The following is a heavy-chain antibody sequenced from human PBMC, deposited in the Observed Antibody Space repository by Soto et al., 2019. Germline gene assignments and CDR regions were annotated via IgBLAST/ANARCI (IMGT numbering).Heavy chain of an antibody. CDR1: GFTFSSYA. Sequence: PGGSLRLSCAASGFTFSSYAMSWVRQAPGKGLEWVSAISGSGGSTYYADSVKGRFTISRDNSKNTLYLQMNSLRAEDTAVYYCAKDGAYXGGDCYSMDYYYYGMDVWGQGTTVTVSS. CDR3: AKDGAYXGGDCYSMDYYYYGMDV. J-gene: IGHJ6*01. V-gene: IGHV3-23*01. CDR2: ISGSGGST. D-gene: IGHD2-21*02.